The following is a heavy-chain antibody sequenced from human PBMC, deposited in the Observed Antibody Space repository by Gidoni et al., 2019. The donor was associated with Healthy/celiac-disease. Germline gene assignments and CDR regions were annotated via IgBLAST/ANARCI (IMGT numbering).Heavy chain of an antibody. Sequence: EVQLLESGGGLVQPGGSLGLSCAASGFTFSSYSLSWVRQAPGKGLECVSAISGSGGSTYYADSVKGRFTISRDNSKNTLYLQMNSLRAEDTAVYYCAKEEYDFWSGPSGYFDYWGQGTLVTVSS. D-gene: IGHD3-3*01. CDR1: GFTFSSYS. CDR2: ISGSGGST. V-gene: IGHV3-23*01. CDR3: AKEEYDFWSGPSGYFDY. J-gene: IGHJ4*02.